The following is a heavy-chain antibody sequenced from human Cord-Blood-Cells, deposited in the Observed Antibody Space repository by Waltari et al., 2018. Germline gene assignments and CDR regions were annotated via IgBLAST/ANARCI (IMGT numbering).Heavy chain of an antibody. Sequence: KPGASVMVSCKVSGYTRTELAMHWGRQAPGKGLEWMGGFDPEDGETIYAQKFRGRVTMTEDTSTDTAYMELSSLRSEDTAVYYCATLYGDYDYWGQGTLVTVSS. J-gene: IGHJ4*02. CDR3: ATLYGDYDY. D-gene: IGHD4-17*01. V-gene: IGHV1-24*01. CDR2: FDPEDGET. CDR1: GYTRTELA.